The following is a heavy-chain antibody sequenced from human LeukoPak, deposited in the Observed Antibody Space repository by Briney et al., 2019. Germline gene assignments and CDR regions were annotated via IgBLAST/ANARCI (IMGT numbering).Heavy chain of an antibody. CDR2: IGAYNGNT. CDR3: ASSRGSRYFDWLHDY. CDR1: GYTFTSYG. D-gene: IGHD3-9*01. V-gene: IGHV1-18*01. J-gene: IGHJ4*02. Sequence: ASVKVSCKASGYTFTSYGISWVRQAPGQGLEWMGWIGAYNGNTNYAQKLQGRVTMTTDTSTSTAYMELRSLRSDDTAVYYCASSRGSRYFDWLHDYWGQGTLVTVSS.